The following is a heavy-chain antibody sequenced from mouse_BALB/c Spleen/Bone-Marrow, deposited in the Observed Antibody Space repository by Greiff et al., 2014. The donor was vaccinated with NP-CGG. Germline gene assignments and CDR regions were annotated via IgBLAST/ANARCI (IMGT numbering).Heavy chain of an antibody. CDR2: IDPANGNT. V-gene: IGHV14-3*02. Sequence: VQLQQPGAELVKPGASVKLSCTASGFNIKDTYMHWGKQRPEQGLEWIGRIDPANGNTKYDPKFQGKATITADTSSNTAYLQLSSLTSEDTAVYYCAIYYYGSSGFAYWGQGTLVTVSA. D-gene: IGHD1-1*01. CDR3: AIYYYGSSGFAY. J-gene: IGHJ3*01. CDR1: GFNIKDTY.